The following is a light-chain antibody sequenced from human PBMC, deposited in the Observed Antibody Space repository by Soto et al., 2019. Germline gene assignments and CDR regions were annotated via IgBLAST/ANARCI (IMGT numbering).Light chain of an antibody. CDR3: QQYDTYPWT. CDR2: KAS. CDR1: QSISNW. Sequence: DIQMTQSPSTLSASVGDRVTITCRASQSISNWLAWYQQKPGKAPKVLIYKASGLESGVPSRFSGSGSGTEFTHTISSLQPDDFATYYCQQYDTYPWTFGQGTKVEIK. J-gene: IGKJ1*01. V-gene: IGKV1-5*03.